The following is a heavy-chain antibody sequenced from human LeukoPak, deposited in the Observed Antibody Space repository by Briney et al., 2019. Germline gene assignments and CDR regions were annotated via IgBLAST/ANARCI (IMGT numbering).Heavy chain of an antibody. Sequence: SETLSLTCTVSGGSISSYYWSWIRQPPGKGLEWIGYIYYSGSTNYNPSLKSRVTISVDTSKNQFSLKLGSVTAADTAVYYCARGVGAPAQFDYWGQGTLVTVSS. V-gene: IGHV4-59*01. D-gene: IGHD1-26*01. J-gene: IGHJ4*02. CDR2: IYYSGST. CDR3: ARGVGAPAQFDY. CDR1: GGSISSYY.